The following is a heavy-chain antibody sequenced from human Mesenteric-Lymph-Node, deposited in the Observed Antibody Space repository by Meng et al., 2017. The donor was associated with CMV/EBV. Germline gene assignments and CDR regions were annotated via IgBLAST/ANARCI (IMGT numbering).Heavy chain of an antibody. CDR2: VSYSADT. V-gene: IGHV4-31*02. J-gene: IGHJ5*02. CDR3: ARTAVTIFGVVIMDNWFDP. D-gene: IGHD3-3*01. CDR1: GGSISSGGYY. Sequence: LRLSCTVSGGSISSGGYYWSWMRQHPGKGLEWIGFVSYSADTHYNPSLKSRLTISVDTSKNQLSLKLSSVTAADTAVYYCARTAVTIFGVVIMDNWFDPWGQGTLVTVSS.